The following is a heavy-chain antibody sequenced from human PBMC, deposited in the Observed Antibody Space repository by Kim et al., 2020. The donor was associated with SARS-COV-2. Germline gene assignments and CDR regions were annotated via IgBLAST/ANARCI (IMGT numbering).Heavy chain of an antibody. CDR1: GFTFSDYY. D-gene: IGHD6-19*01. CDR3: ARGGAGTFDY. V-gene: IGHV3-11*05. CDR2: LSSSTTYT. Sequence: GGSLRLSCAASGFTFSDYYMSWVRQASGKGLEWLAYLSSSTTYTNYADSVKGRFTISRDNAKNSLYLQMNLLRAEDTAMYYCARGGAGTFDYWGQGTLVT. J-gene: IGHJ4*02.